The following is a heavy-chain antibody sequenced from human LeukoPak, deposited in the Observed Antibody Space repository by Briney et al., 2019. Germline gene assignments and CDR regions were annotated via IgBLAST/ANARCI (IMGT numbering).Heavy chain of an antibody. CDR3: ATVRVAYLFFKY. CDR1: GGSISSGDYY. CDR2: IYYSGST. D-gene: IGHD2-21*01. J-gene: IGHJ4*02. V-gene: IGHV4-30-4*01. Sequence: SETLSLTCTVSGGSISSGDYYWSWIRQPPGKGLEWIGYIYYSGSTYYNPSLKSRVTISVDTSKNQFSLKLSSVTAADTAVYYCATVRVAYLFFKYWGQGTRVTVSS.